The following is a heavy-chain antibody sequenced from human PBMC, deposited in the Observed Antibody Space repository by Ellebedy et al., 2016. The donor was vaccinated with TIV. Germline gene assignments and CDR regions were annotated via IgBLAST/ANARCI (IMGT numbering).Heavy chain of an antibody. CDR1: GFTFTNYW. J-gene: IGHJ4*02. Sequence: GGSLRLXCAASGFTFTNYWMNWVRQPPGKGLEWVANMMQDGSEKYYVDSVQGRFTISRDNAKNSLYLQMNSLRVEDTAVYYCARGQSLTGTPFDYWGQGTLVAVSS. CDR3: ARGQSLTGTPFDY. D-gene: IGHD1-7*01. CDR2: MMQDGSEK. V-gene: IGHV3-7*01.